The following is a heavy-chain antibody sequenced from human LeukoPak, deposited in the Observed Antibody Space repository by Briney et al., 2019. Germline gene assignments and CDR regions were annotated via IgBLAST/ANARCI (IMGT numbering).Heavy chain of an antibody. V-gene: IGHV3-23*01. Sequence: PGGSLRLSCAASGFTFSTYGMGWVRQAPGKGLEWVSGINDNGGTSTLYADSVKGRFTISRDNSKSTLYLQMNSLRAEDTAVYYCAKDQYSSGWYGPNWFDPWGQGTLVTVSS. CDR3: AKDQYSSGWYGPNWFDP. J-gene: IGHJ5*02. D-gene: IGHD6-19*01. CDR2: INDNGGTST. CDR1: GFTFSTYG.